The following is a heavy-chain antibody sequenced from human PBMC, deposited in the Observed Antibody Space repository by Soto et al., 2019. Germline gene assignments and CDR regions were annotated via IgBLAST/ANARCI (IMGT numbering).Heavy chain of an antibody. CDR1: GGSISSYY. CDR3: ARQLWGLGNWFDP. Sequence: PSETLSLTCTVSGGSISSYYWSWIRQPPGKGLEWIGYIYRGSTNYNPSLKSRVTISVDTSKNQFSLKLSSVTAADTAVYYCARQLWGLGNWFDPWGQGTLVTAPQ. CDR2: IYRGST. J-gene: IGHJ5*02. V-gene: IGHV4-59*08. D-gene: IGHD5-18*01.